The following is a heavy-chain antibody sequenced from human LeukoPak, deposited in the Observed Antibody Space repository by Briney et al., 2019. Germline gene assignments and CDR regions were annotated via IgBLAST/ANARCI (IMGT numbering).Heavy chain of an antibody. D-gene: IGHD6-13*01. J-gene: IGHJ4*02. V-gene: IGHV1-24*01. CDR2: FDPEDGET. CDR1: GYTLTELS. Sequence: GASVKVSCKVSGYTLTELSMHWVRQAPGKGLEWMGGFDPEDGETFYAQKFQGTVTMTEDTSTDTAYMELSRLRSEDTAVYCCAAGYSSSWSFGDYWGQGTLVTVSS. CDR3: AAGYSSSWSFGDY.